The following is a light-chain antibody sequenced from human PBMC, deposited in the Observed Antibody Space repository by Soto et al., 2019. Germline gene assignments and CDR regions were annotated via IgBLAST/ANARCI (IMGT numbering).Light chain of an antibody. CDR2: GAS. V-gene: IGKV3-20*01. Sequence: VLTHSPGTLSLSPGERATLSCRASQTVNNNYLAWYQQIPGQAPRLLISGASGRATGTPDRFSGSASGTDFTLTISRLEPEDFAVYYCQQYGSSPLTCGGGTRW. CDR3: QQYGSSPLT. CDR1: QTVNNNY. J-gene: IGKJ4*01.